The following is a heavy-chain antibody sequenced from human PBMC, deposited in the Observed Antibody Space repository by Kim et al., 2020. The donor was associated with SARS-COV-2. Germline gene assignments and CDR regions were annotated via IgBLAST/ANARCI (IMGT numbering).Heavy chain of an antibody. D-gene: IGHD5-18*01. CDR2: IWYDGSNK. Sequence: GGSLRLSCAASGFTFSSYGMHWVRQAPGKGLEWVAVIWYDGSNKYYADSVKGRFTISRDNSKNTLYLQMNSLRAEDTAVYYCARDGVDGWIQLWSRGHYFDYWGQGTLVTVSS. V-gene: IGHV3-33*01. J-gene: IGHJ4*02. CDR3: ARDGVDGWIQLWSRGHYFDY. CDR1: GFTFSSYG.